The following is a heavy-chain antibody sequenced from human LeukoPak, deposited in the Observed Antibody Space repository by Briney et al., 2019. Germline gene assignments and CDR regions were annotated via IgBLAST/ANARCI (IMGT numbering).Heavy chain of an antibody. Sequence: GGSLRLSCAASGFTFSSYSMNWVRQAPGKGLEWVSSISSSRSYIYYAGSVKGRFTISRDNAKNSLYLQMNSLRAEDMAVYYCASDSSGWYNGFDYWGQGTLVTVSS. V-gene: IGHV3-21*01. CDR2: ISSSRSYI. J-gene: IGHJ4*02. D-gene: IGHD6-19*01. CDR3: ASDSSGWYNGFDY. CDR1: GFTFSSYS.